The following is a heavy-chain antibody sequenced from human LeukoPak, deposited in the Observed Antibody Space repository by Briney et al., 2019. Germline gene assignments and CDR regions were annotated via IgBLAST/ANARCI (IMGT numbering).Heavy chain of an antibody. V-gene: IGHV4-59*11. CDR1: GGSISGHY. J-gene: IGHJ4*02. CDR2: VYYSGET. CDR3: ARLQGDSTAIFDY. Sequence: SETLSLTCTVSGGSISGHYWSWIRQPPAKGLEWVGYVYYSGETNYNPSLKSRVTISVDTSKNQFSLKLTSVTAADTAVYYCARLQGDSTAIFDYWGQGILVTVSS. D-gene: IGHD2-21*01.